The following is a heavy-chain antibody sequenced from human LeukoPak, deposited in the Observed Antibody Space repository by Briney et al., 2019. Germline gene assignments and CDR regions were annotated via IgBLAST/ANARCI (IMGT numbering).Heavy chain of an antibody. V-gene: IGHV3-20*01. CDR2: INRNGGTP. CDR1: GFTFDDYG. Sequence: GGSLRLSCTVSGFTFDDYGMSWVRQAPGKGLEWVSGINRNGGTPSYADSEKGRFTISRDNAKNSLYLQMNSLRAEDTALYHCARGNSNFDFWGQGTLVTVSS. J-gene: IGHJ4*02. CDR3: ARGNSNFDF. D-gene: IGHD4-23*01.